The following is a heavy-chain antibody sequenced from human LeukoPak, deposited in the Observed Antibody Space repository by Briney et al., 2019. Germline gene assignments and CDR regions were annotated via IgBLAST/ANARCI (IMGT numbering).Heavy chain of an antibody. V-gene: IGHV3-33*06. CDR1: GFTFSSYG. CDR2: VWFDGSNK. Sequence: GGSLRLSCAASGFTFSSYGMHWVRQALGKGLEWVAVVWFDGSNKYYADSVKGRFTISRDNSKNTLYLQMNSLRAEDTAVYYCAKDRDSSGLDSWGQGTLVTVSS. D-gene: IGHD6-19*01. J-gene: IGHJ4*02. CDR3: AKDRDSSGLDS.